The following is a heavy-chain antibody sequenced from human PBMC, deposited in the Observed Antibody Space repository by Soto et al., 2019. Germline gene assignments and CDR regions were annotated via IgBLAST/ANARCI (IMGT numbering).Heavy chain of an antibody. V-gene: IGHV4-59*01. CDR2: IYYSGST. D-gene: IGHD4-4*01. CDR3: ARVTSIFLDY. J-gene: IGHJ4*02. Sequence: SETLSLTCTVSGGSISSYYWSWIRQPPGKGLEWIGYIYYSGSTNYNPSLKSRVTISVDTSKNQFSLKLSSVTAADTAVYYCARVTSIFLDYWGQGTLVTVSS. CDR1: GGSISSYY.